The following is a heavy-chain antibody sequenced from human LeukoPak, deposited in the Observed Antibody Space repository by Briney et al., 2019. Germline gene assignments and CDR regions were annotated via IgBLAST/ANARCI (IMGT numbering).Heavy chain of an antibody. CDR1: GFTFSSYA. V-gene: IGHV3-23*01. J-gene: IGHJ4*02. D-gene: IGHD3-10*01. Sequence: GGSLRLSCAAPGFTFSSYAMNWVRQAPGKGLEWVSAIRGSGESTFYAHSVKGRFTISRDDAKNTLYLQLDSLRAEDTAVYYCAKPGYFTGSGSYYFDCWGQGTLVTVSS. CDR2: IRGSGEST. CDR3: AKPGYFTGSGSYYFDC.